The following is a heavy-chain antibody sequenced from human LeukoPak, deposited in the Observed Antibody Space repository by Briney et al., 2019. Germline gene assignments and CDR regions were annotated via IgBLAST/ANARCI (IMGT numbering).Heavy chain of an antibody. CDR1: EFTFSSYS. V-gene: IGHV3-21*01. CDR2: ISSSSSYI. J-gene: IGHJ4*02. CDR3: AREIFWSGYFANLHFDY. D-gene: IGHD3-3*01. Sequence: GGSLRLSCAASEFTFSSYSMNWVRQAPGKGLEWVSSISSSSSYIYYADSVKGRFTISRDNAKNSLYLQMNSLRAEDTAVYYCAREIFWSGYFANLHFDYWGQGTLVTVSS.